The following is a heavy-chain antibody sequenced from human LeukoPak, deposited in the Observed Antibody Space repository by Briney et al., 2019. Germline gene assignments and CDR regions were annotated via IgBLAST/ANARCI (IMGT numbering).Heavy chain of an antibody. CDR1: GGSITITNHY. V-gene: IGHV4-39*07. CDR2: RYYTGRS. CDR3: ARGPYASGYVSPVLSYWYFDL. D-gene: IGHD3-10*01. J-gene: IGHJ2*01. Sequence: SETLSLTCSVSGGSITITNHYWGWIREPRGEGLGRIGSRYYTGRSYYTPAFKSRVTISPDTSKNQFSLELSSVTAADTAVYYCARGPYASGYVSPVLSYWYFDLWGRGTLVTVSS.